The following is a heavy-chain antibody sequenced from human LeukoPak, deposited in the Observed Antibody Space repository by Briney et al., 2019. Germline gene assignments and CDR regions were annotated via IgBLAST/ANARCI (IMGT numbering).Heavy chain of an antibody. CDR1: GYTFTGYY. Sequence: PGASVKVSCKASGYTFTGYYVHWVRQAPGQGLEWMGWLNPNTGGTSCAQRFQGRVTMTGDSSINTAYMELSSLRSDDTAIYYCARHLHFDFWGQGTLVAVSS. J-gene: IGHJ4*02. V-gene: IGHV1-2*02. CDR2: LNPNTGGT. D-gene: IGHD3-3*02. CDR3: ARHLHFDF.